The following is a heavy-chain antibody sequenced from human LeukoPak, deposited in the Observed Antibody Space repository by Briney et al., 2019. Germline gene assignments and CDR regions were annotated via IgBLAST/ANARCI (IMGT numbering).Heavy chain of an antibody. D-gene: IGHD3-10*02. CDR3: ARRALSVSTVRGVNWYFDL. V-gene: IGHV4-59*01. J-gene: IGHJ2*01. CDR2: IYYSGST. CDR1: GDSISSYY. Sequence: SATLSLTCTVSGDSISSYYWSWIRQPPGKGLEWIGYIYYSGSTNYNPSLKSRVTISVDTSKNHFSLNLTSVTAADTAVCYCARRALSVSTVRGVNWYFDLWGRGTLVTVAS.